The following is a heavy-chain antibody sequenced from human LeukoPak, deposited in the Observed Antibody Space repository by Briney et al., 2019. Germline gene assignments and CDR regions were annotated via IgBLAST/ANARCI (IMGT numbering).Heavy chain of an antibody. V-gene: IGHV1-2*02. CDR2: IYPSNGGT. J-gene: IGHJ4*02. D-gene: IGHD1-14*01. CDR1: GFALAGYY. Sequence: ASVKVSCKASGFALAGYYLNWVRHAPVQGLEWRGGIYPSNGGTYYSEKFQDRITLTRDRSISTGYMELRSLTSDDTAVYYCASVTYNHLSPWALWGKGSLVPVSS. CDR3: ASVTYNHLSPWAL.